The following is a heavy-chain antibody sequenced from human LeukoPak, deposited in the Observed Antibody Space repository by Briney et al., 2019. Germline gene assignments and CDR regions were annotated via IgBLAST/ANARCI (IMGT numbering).Heavy chain of an antibody. CDR3: ARFIAAPYYFDY. V-gene: IGHV3-21*01. D-gene: IGHD6-13*01. CDR2: ISSSRSYI. Sequence: GGSLRLSCAASGFTFSSYSMNWVRQAPGKGLEWVSFISSSRSYIDYADSVKGRFTISRDNAKNSLYLQMNSPRAEDTAVYYCARFIAAPYYFDYWGRGTLVTVSS. J-gene: IGHJ4*02. CDR1: GFTFSSYS.